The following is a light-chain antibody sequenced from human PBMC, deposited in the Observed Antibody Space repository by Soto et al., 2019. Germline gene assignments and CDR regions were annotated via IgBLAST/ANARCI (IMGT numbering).Light chain of an antibody. CDR3: QSYDSSLSGWV. J-gene: IGLJ3*02. CDR1: TSNIGARFG. V-gene: IGLV1-40*01. CDR2: GDS. Sequence: QSVLTQPPSVSGVPGQRVTISCTGSTSNIGARFGVHWYQQLPGTAPKLLISGDSHRPSGVPDRFSGSKSGTSASLAITGLQAEDEADYYCQSYDSSLSGWVFGGGTKLTVL.